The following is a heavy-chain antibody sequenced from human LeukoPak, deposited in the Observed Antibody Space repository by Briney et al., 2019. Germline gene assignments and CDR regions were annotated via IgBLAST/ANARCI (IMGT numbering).Heavy chain of an antibody. CDR1: GGSFSGYY. V-gene: IGHV4-34*01. CDR3: ARGRRVVGTYYYGSGSYYTPFFDY. J-gene: IGHJ4*02. CDR2: INHSGST. D-gene: IGHD3-10*01. Sequence: SETLSLTCAVYGGSFSGYYWSWIRQPPGKGLEWIGEINHSGSTNYNPSLKSRVTISVDTSKNQFSLKLSSVTAADTAVYYCARGRRVVGTYYYGSGSYYTPFFDYWGQGTLVTVSS.